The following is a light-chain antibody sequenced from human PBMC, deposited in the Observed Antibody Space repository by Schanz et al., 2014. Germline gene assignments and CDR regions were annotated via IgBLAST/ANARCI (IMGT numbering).Light chain of an antibody. Sequence: DIQMTQSPSSLSASVGDRVTITCRASQSISSYLNWYQQKPGKAPKLLIYAASTLQSGVPSRFSGGGSGTDFTLTISSLEPEDFAVYYCQQRTNWPWTFGQGTKVEIK. CDR3: QQRTNWPWT. CDR2: AAS. J-gene: IGKJ1*01. V-gene: IGKV1-39*01. CDR1: QSISSY.